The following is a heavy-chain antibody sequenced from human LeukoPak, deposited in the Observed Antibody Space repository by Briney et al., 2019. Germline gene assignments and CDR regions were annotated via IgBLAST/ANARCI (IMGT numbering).Heavy chain of an antibody. J-gene: IGHJ4*02. CDR2: IFYSGNT. CDR3: ATTARHCSDY. Sequence: PSETLSFTCAVYGGSFSGYYWSWIRQPPGKGLEWIGYIFYSGNTYYNPSLKSRVIISIDTSKNQFSLRLSSVTAADTAVYYCATTARHCSDYWGQGTLVTVSS. V-gene: IGHV4-34*12. CDR1: GGSFSGYY. D-gene: IGHD6-6*01.